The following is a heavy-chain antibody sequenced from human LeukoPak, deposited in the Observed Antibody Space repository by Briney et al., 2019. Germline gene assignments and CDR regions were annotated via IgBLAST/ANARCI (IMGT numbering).Heavy chain of an antibody. Sequence: PGTSLRLFCVASGFTFSDHGLHWVRQAPGKGLEWMAVVWPDGNKKLYADSVKGRFTISKDNPTNTVYLQMNSLRVEDTAIYYCAVVLVPAAVWHFDFWGSGTRVTVPS. CDR1: GFTFSDHG. CDR2: VWPDGNKK. J-gene: IGHJ2*01. V-gene: IGHV3-33*01. CDR3: AVVLVPAAVWHFDF. D-gene: IGHD2-2*01.